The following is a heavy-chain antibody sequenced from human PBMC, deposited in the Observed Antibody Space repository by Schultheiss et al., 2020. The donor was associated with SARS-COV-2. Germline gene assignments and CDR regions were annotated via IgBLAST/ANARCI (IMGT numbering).Heavy chain of an antibody. CDR1: GGSISSSSYY. V-gene: IGHV4-39*01. J-gene: IGHJ3*02. CDR2: IYYSGST. Sequence: SETLSLTCTVSGGSISSSSYYWGWIRQPPGKGLEWIVSIYYSGSTYYNPSLKSRVTISVDTSKNQFSLKLSSVTAADTAVYYCARLQAVVATIAFDIWGQGTMVTVSS. D-gene: IGHD5-12*01. CDR3: ARLQAVVATIAFDI.